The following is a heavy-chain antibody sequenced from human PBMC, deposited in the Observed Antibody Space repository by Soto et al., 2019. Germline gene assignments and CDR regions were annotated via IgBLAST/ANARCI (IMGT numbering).Heavy chain of an antibody. CDR2: IYYSGRT. CDR1: GGSISGSSYY. Sequence: SETLSLTCTVSGGSISGSSYYWGWIRQPPGKGLEWIGSIYYSGRTYYNPSLKSRVTISVDTSKNQFSLKLSSVTAADTAVYYCARRSATTFGRSWFDPWGQGTLVTVSS. CDR3: ARRSATTFGRSWFDP. V-gene: IGHV4-39*01. J-gene: IGHJ5*02. D-gene: IGHD1-7*01.